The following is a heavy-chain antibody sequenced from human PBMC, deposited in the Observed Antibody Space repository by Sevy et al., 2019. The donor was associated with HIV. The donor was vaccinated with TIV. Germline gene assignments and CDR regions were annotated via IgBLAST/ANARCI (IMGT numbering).Heavy chain of an antibody. D-gene: IGHD3-16*02. CDR2: ISSSGSTI. Sequence: GGSLRLSCAASGFTFSDYYMSWIRQAPGKGLEWVSYISSSGSTIYYADSVKGRFTISRDNAKNSLYLQMNSLRAEDKAVYYCARDRGEERITGYSSSWYFPYVWGSYREGTYFDYWGQGTLVTVSS. V-gene: IGHV3-11*01. CDR1: GFTFSDYY. CDR3: ARDRGEERITGYSSSWYFPYVWGSYREGTYFDY. J-gene: IGHJ4*02.